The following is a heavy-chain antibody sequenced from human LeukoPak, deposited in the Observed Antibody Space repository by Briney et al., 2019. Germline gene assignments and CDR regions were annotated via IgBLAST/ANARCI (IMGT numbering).Heavy chain of an antibody. CDR2: TYYRSKWYN. V-gene: IGHV6-1*01. D-gene: IGHD3-22*01. J-gene: IGHJ3*02. CDR1: GDSVSSNSAA. CDR3: ARDRVYYYDSSCSGAFDI. Sequence: SQTLSLTCAISGDSVSSNSAAWNWIRQSPSRGLEWLGRTYYRSKWYNDYAVSVKSRITINPDTSKNQFSLQLNSVTPEDTAVYYCARDRVYYYDSSCSGAFDIWGQGTMVTVSS.